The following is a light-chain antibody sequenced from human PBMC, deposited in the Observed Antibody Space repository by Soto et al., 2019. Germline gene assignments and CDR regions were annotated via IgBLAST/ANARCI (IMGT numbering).Light chain of an antibody. CDR2: AAS. J-gene: IGKJ2*01. CDR1: QSISSY. V-gene: IGKV1-39*01. Sequence: DIQLTQSPSSLSASVGDRVTITVRARQSISSYLNWYQQKPGKDHKLLSYAASSLQSGVPSRVSGNGSGTDFTRTMSSLQPEDFPTYYCQQSYSTPYTGGQRPKLEIK. CDR3: QQSYSTPYT.